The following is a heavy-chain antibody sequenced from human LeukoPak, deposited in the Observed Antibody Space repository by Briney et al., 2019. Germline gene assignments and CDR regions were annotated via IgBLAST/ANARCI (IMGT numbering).Heavy chain of an antibody. D-gene: IGHD3-22*01. CDR3: ARGHYYDSSGYYLPGWFDP. J-gene: IGHJ5*02. Sequence: GGSLRLSCAASGFTFSSYAMHWVRQAPGQGLEWVAVISYDGSNKYYADSVKGRFTISRDNSKNTLYLQMNSLRAEDTAVYYCARGHYYDSSGYYLPGWFDPWGQGTLVTVSS. CDR1: GFTFSSYA. V-gene: IGHV3-30*04. CDR2: ISYDGSNK.